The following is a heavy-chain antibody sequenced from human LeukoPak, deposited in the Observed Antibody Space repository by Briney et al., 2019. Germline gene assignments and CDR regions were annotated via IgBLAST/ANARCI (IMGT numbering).Heavy chain of an antibody. CDR2: TYYTSKLYS. CDR1: GDTVSSNSAT. J-gene: IGHJ3*02. V-gene: IGHV6-1*01. CDR3: ARIGHPWGIEDAFDI. Sequence: SQTLSLTCALSGDTVSSNSATWDWVRQSPSRGIEWLGSTYYTSKLYSDYAVSVKSRITINPDTSKNQFSLQLNSVTPEDTAVYYCARIGHPWGIEDAFDIWGQGTMVTVSS. D-gene: IGHD3-16*01.